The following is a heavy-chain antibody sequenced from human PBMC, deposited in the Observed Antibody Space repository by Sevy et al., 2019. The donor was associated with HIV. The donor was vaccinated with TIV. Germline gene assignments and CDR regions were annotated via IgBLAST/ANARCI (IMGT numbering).Heavy chain of an antibody. D-gene: IGHD4-17*01. J-gene: IGHJ6*02. CDR3: ARPRANYVDNYFFYAMDV. CDR2: ISYDGNDK. Sequence: GGSLRLSCAASGFAFSNYYAMYWVRQAPGKGLKWVALISYDGNDKYYADSVKGRLPISRDNFKNTLYLQMNSLTAEDTAVYYCARPRANYVDNYFFYAMDVWGQGTTVTVSS. V-gene: IGHV3-30-3*01. CDR1: GFAFSNYYA.